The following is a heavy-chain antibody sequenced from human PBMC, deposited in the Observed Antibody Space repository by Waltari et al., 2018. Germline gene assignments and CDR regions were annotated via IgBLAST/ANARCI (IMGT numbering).Heavy chain of an antibody. CDR1: VYSISSGYY. CDR2: IYHSGST. J-gene: IGHJ4*02. V-gene: IGHV4-38-2*01. D-gene: IGHD6-13*01. CDR3: ARHGFRSWRDYFDY. Sequence: QVQLQESGPGLVKPSETLSLTCAFSVYSISSGYYWGWIRRPPGKGLEWIGSIYHSGSTYYNPSLKSRVTISVDTSKNQFSLKLSSVTAADTAVYYCARHGFRSWRDYFDYWGQGTLVTVSS.